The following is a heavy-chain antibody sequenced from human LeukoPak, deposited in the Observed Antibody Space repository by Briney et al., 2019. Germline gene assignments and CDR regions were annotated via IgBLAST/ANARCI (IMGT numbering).Heavy chain of an antibody. CDR3: ARDPRIAVDY. CDR2: ISSSSSYT. Sequence: GGSLRLSCAASGFTFSDYYMSWIRQAPGKGLEWVSYISSSSSYTNYAASVKGRFTISRDNAKNSLYLQMNSLRAEDTAVYYCARDPRIAVDYWGQGTLVTVSS. D-gene: IGHD6-13*01. V-gene: IGHV3-11*06. J-gene: IGHJ4*02. CDR1: GFTFSDYY.